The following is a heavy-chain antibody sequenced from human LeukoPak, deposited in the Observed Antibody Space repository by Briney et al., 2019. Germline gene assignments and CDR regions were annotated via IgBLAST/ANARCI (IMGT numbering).Heavy chain of an antibody. CDR2: IYYSGST. J-gene: IGHJ5*02. CDR3: ASRMSYNWFDP. CDR1: GGSISSGDYY. D-gene: IGHD3-10*01. Sequence: SETLSLTCTVSGGSISSGDYYWSWIRQPPGKGLEWIGYIYYSGSTYYNPSLKSRVTISVNTSKNQFSLKLSSVTAADTAVYYCASRMSYNWFDPWGQGTLVTVSS. V-gene: IGHV4-30-4*01.